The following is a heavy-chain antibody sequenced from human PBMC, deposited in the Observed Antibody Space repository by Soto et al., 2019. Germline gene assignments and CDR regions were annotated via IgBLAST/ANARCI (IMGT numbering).Heavy chain of an antibody. V-gene: IGHV1-8*01. Sequence: QVQLVQSGAEVKKPGASVKVSCKASGYTFTSYDINWVRQATGQGLEWMGWMNPNSGNTGYAQKFQGRVTMTRNTSISTAYMELSSLRSEDTAVYYCARSGPTGYSSSWYWGNYYYGMDVWGQGTTVTVSS. CDR3: ARSGPTGYSSSWYWGNYYYGMDV. CDR1: GYTFTSYD. CDR2: MNPNSGNT. D-gene: IGHD6-13*01. J-gene: IGHJ6*02.